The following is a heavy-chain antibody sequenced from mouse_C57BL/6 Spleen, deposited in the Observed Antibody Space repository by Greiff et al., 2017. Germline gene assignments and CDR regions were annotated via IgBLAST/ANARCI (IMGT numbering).Heavy chain of an antibody. CDR2: IDPSDSYT. CDR3: ARWGKTGTNDV. V-gene: IGHV1-50*01. Sequence: QVQLQQPGAELVKPGASVKLSCKASGYTFTSYWMQWVKQRPGQGLEWIGEIDPSDSYTNYNQKFKGKATLTVDTSSSPAYMQLSSLTSEDSAVYYCARWGKTGTNDVWGTGTTVTVSS. J-gene: IGHJ1*03. D-gene: IGHD4-1*01. CDR1: GYTFTSYW.